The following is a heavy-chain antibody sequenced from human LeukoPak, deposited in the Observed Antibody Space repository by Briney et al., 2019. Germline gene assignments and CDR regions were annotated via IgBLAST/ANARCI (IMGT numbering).Heavy chain of an antibody. V-gene: IGHV3-23*01. CDR1: GFTFSNYA. D-gene: IGHD1-26*01. Sequence: GGSLRLSCAASGFTFSNYAMSWVRQTPGKGLEWVSVISGSGDRTNYADSVQGRFTISRDNAKNTVYLQVNSLRAEDSAVYYCARGPGGSYSFDYWGQGTLVTVSS. J-gene: IGHJ4*02. CDR3: ARGPGGSYSFDY. CDR2: ISGSGDRT.